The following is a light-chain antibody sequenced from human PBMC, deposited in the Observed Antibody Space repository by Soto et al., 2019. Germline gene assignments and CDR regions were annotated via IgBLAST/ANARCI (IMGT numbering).Light chain of an antibody. J-gene: IGLJ1*01. CDR3: SSNTTCNPSQNV. CDR1: SSDVGGYNY. V-gene: IGLV2-14*03. CDR2: DVS. Sequence: QSVLTQPASVSGSPGQSITISCTGTSSDVGGYNYVSWYQHHPGKAPKLIIYDVSNRPSGVSSRFSGSKSDNTASLTISGLQPEDDADYHCSSNTTCNPSQNVFVTVTKLTDL.